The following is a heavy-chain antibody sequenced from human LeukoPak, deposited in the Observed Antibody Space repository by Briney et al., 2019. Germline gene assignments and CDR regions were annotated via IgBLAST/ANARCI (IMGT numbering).Heavy chain of an antibody. D-gene: IGHD3-3*01. CDR3: AREVGYYDFWSGYQSEGAFDI. CDR1: GFTFSSYA. J-gene: IGHJ3*02. CDR2: ISSNGGST. Sequence: GGSLRLSCAASGFTFSSYAMHWVRQAPGKGLEYVSAISSNGGSTYYANSVKGRFTISRDNSKNTLYLQMGSLRAEDMAVYYCAREVGYYDFWSGYQSEGAFDIWGQGTMVTVSS. V-gene: IGHV3-64*01.